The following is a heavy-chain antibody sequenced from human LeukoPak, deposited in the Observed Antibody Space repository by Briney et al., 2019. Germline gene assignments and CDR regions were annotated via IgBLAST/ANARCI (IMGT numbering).Heavy chain of an antibody. J-gene: IGHJ4*02. V-gene: IGHV3-30*18. Sequence: GGSLRLSCAASIFNLNTYGIHWVRQAPGKGLEWVALISSDGNTEYYADSVKGRFTVSRDNSKNTLFPQMNSLRAEDTAVYYCAKDYSDGYYYVDYWGQGTLVTVSS. CDR1: IFNLNTYG. CDR2: ISSDGNTE. D-gene: IGHD3-10*02. CDR3: AKDYSDGYYYVDY.